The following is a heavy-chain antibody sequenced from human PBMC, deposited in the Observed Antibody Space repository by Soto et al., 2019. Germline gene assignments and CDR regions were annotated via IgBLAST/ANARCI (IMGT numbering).Heavy chain of an antibody. J-gene: IGHJ6*02. D-gene: IGHD2-15*01. CDR2: IDPSSGTT. V-gene: IGHV1-46*01. Sequence: ASVKVSCKPPGYSFSNFYVHWVRQAPGQGLEWMGIIDPSSGTTSYTQKFQERVTMTRDTPMSTVYMELSRLRSEDTAVYYCARGAVVVPNGLIAGMDGWGLGTTVTVSS. CDR3: ARGAVVVPNGLIAGMDG. CDR1: GYSFSNFY.